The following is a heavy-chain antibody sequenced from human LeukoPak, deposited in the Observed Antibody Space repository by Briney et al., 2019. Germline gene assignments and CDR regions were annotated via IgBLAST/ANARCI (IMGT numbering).Heavy chain of an antibody. CDR1: GYTFTGYY. V-gene: IGHV1-2*02. J-gene: IGHJ4*02. CDR3: ARVRSLDY. CDR2: FHPNSGGT. Sequence: ASVKVSCKASGYTFTGYYIHWVRRAPGQGLEWRGWFHPNSGGTNYAQKFQGRVTMTRDTSISTAYMELSGLRSDDTAVYYCARVRSLDYWGQGTLVTVSS.